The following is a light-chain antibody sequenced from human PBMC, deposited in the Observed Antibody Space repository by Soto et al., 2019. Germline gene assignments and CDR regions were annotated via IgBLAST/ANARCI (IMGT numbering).Light chain of an antibody. CDR3: CSYAHSDTHNYA. CDR1: SSDVANDKF. J-gene: IGLJ1*01. Sequence: QSVLTQPASVSGSPGQSINVSCTGASSDVANDKFVSWYQQHPGKAPKLMIYEGTKRPSGVSDRFSASKSGDTASLTISGLQAEVEADFYCCSYAHSDTHNYAFGSGTKVTVL. CDR2: EGT. V-gene: IGLV2-23*01.